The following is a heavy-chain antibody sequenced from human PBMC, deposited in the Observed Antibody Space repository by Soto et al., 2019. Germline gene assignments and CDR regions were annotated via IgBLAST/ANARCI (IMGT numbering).Heavy chain of an antibody. CDR3: ARDPYHYSYYGLDV. J-gene: IGHJ6*02. CDR2: INNDGSIT. V-gene: IGHV3-74*01. CDR1: GFAFSSHW. Sequence: EVQLVESGGGLVQPGGSLRLSCAASGFAFSSHWMHWVGQAPGKGLVWVSRINNDGSITTNTDSVKGRFTISRDNAKNTLFLEMNSLRVEDTAVYYCARDPYHYSYYGLDVWGQGTTVIVSS.